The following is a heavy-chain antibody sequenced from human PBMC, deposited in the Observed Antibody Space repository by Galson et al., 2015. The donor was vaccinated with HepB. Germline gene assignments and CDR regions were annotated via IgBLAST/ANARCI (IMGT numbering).Heavy chain of an antibody. Sequence: SLRLSCAASGFTFGDYAMSWFRQAPGKGLEWVGFIRSKAYGGTTEYAASVKGRFTISRDDSKSIAYLQMNSLKTEDTAVYYCTRGGTYYDFWSGYYTGYFGYWGQGTLVTVSS. V-gene: IGHV3-49*03. CDR2: IRSKAYGGTT. J-gene: IGHJ4*02. CDR3: TRGGTYYDFWSGYYTGYFGY. D-gene: IGHD3-3*01. CDR1: GFTFGDYA.